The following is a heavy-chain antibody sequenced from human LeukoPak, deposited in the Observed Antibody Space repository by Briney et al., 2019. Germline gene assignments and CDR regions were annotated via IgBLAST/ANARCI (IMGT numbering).Heavy chain of an antibody. V-gene: IGHV3-30-3*01. J-gene: IGHJ6*02. CDR3: ARATDYGMDV. CDR1: GFTFSSYA. CDR2: ISYDGSNK. Sequence: GGSLRLSCAASGFTFSSYAMHWVRQAPGKGLEWVAVISYDGSNKYYADSVKGRFTISRDNSKNTLYLQMNSLRAEDTAVYYCARATDYGMDVWGQGTTVTVSS.